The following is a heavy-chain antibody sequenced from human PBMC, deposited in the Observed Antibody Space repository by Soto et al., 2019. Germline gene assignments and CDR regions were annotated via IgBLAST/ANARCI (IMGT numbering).Heavy chain of an antibody. CDR2: ISYDGSNK. D-gene: IGHD1-1*01. V-gene: IGHV3-30-3*01. J-gene: IGHJ3*01. Sequence: GGSLRLSCAASGFTFSSYAMHWVRQAPGKGLEWVAVISYDGSNKYYADSVKGRFTISRDNAQNTLYLQMHSLRAEDTALYFCVRDRGYPDSFDVWGRGTMVTVSS. CDR3: VRDRGYPDSFDV. CDR1: GFTFSSYA.